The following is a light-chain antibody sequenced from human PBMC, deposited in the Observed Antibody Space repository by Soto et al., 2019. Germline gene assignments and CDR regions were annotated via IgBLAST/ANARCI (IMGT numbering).Light chain of an antibody. J-gene: IGKJ1*01. CDR2: DAS. CDR1: QTIGSW. V-gene: IGKV1-5*01. CDR3: QQYDNYWT. Sequence: DIQITQSPSTLSASVGDRVTVTCRASQTIGSWLAWYQQKPGRAPRLLIFDASSLESGVPSRLSGNGSGTEFTLTIRSLQPDDFATYYCQQYDNYWTFGQGTKVDIK.